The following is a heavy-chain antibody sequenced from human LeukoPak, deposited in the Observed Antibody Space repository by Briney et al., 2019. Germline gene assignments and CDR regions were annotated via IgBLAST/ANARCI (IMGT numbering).Heavy chain of an antibody. V-gene: IGHV4-59*01. Sequence: PSETLSLTCTVSGGSISSYYWSWIRQPPGKGLEWIGYIYYSGSTNYNPSLKSRVTISVDTSKNQFSLKLSSVTAADTAVYYCARDHAGYSYGLPYYYGMDVWGQGTTVTVSS. CDR1: GGSISSYY. J-gene: IGHJ6*02. CDR3: ARDHAGYSYGLPYYYGMDV. D-gene: IGHD5-18*01. CDR2: IYYSGST.